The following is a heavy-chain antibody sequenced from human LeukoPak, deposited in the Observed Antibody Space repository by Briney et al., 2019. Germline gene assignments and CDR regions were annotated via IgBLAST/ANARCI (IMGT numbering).Heavy chain of an antibody. D-gene: IGHD5-12*01. J-gene: IGHJ5*02. Sequence: PGGSLRLSCAASGFILSTYGMTWFRQAPGRGLEWVSGISGSGLNTYYADSVKGRLTISRDNSKNTLYLQMSSLRAEDTAVYYCAKAFSAYENWPPNWFDPWGQGTLVTVSS. CDR3: AKAFSAYENWPPNWFDP. CDR2: ISGSGLNT. CDR1: GFILSTYG. V-gene: IGHV3-23*01.